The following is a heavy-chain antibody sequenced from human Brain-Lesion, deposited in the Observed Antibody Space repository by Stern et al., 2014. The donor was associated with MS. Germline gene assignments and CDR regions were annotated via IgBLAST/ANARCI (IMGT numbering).Heavy chain of an antibody. Sequence: EVQLVESGGGLVQPGGSLTISCTAAGFTFGNYWMTWVRQAPGKGLEWVAKIKEDGTETNYGESVKGRFTIPRDKPRKSWYLQMDSLRVEDTALYYCARVYNTIYGIVTQRGSGMDVWGQGTTVIVSS. D-gene: IGHD3-3*01. CDR1: GFTFGNYW. CDR2: IKEDGTET. CDR3: ARVYNTIYGIVTQRGSGMDV. V-gene: IGHV3-7*01. J-gene: IGHJ6*02.